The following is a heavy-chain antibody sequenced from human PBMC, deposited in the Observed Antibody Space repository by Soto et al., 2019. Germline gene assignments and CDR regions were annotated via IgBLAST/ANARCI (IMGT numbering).Heavy chain of an antibody. CDR3: ARQAVPTSYYYGMDV. Sequence: PGESLKISCKGSGYSFTSYWIGWVRQMPGKGLEWMGIIYPGDSDTRYSPSFQGQVTISADKSISTAYLQWSSPKASDTAMYYCARQAVPTSYYYGMDVWGQGTTVTGSS. V-gene: IGHV5-51*01. CDR2: IYPGDSDT. CDR1: GYSFTSYW. J-gene: IGHJ6*02. D-gene: IGHD6-19*01.